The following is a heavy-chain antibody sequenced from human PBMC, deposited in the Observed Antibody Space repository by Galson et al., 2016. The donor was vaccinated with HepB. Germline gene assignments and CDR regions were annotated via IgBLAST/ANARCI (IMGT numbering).Heavy chain of an antibody. CDR2: VGGGGGNT. D-gene: IGHD6-19*01. CDR3: VKDRASRLSSRGWLVHDAFDL. J-gene: IGHJ3*01. Sequence: SLRLSCAASGFTFSGYEMAWVRQTPAKGLEWVSTVGGGGGNTHYADSVKGQFTISRDNSKNTFYLQMNSLKVEDTAVYFCVKDRASRLSSRGWLVHDAFDLWGHGTTVIVSS. CDR1: GFTFSGYE. V-gene: IGHV3-23*01.